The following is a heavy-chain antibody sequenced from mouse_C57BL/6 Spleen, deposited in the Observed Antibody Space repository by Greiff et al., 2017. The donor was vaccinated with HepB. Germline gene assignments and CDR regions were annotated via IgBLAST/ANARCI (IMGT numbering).Heavy chain of an antibody. J-gene: IGHJ2*01. D-gene: IGHD2-2*01. CDR2: IDPSDSET. V-gene: IGHV1-52*01. CDR1: GYTFTSYW. Sequence: QVQLQQPGAELVRPGSSVKLSCKASGYTFTSYWMHWVKQRPIQGLEWIGNIDPSDSETHYNQKFKDKATLTVDKSSSTAYMQLSSLTSEDSAVYYCARPMVTTGGVLDYWGQGTTLTVSS. CDR3: ARPMVTTGGVLDY.